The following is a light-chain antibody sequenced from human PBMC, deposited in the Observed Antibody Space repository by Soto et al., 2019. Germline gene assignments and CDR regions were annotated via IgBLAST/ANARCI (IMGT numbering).Light chain of an antibody. CDR2: EVT. V-gene: IGLV2-14*01. Sequence: QSVLTQPASVSGSPGQSITISCSGTTSDVGGYNHVSWYQQHPGRAPKLMIYEVTDRPSGVSDRFSGSKSGNTASLTISGLQAEDEADYYCSSYTTSRPLVFGTGTKVTVL. J-gene: IGLJ1*01. CDR3: SSYTTSRPLV. CDR1: TSDVGGYNH.